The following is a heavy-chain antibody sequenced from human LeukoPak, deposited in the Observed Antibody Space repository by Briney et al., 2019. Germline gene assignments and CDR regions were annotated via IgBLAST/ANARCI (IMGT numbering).Heavy chain of an antibody. CDR3: ARLDGYFDWLLTIDY. Sequence: SETLSLTCSVSGGSISSSSYYWGWIRQAPGKGLEWIVSIYYSESVYYNPSLKSRVSISVDTSKNQFSLMLSSVTAADTAVYYCARLDGYFDWLLTIDYWGQGTLVTVSS. V-gene: IGHV4-39*01. J-gene: IGHJ4*02. CDR2: IYYSESV. D-gene: IGHD3-9*01. CDR1: GGSISSSSYY.